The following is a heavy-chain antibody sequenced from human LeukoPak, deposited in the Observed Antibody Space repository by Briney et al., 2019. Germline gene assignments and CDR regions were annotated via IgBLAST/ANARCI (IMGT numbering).Heavy chain of an antibody. J-gene: IGHJ4*02. D-gene: IGHD3-9*01. V-gene: IGHV1-2*02. CDR3: ARDFYDILTGYHPGY. CDR2: INPNSGGT. CDR1: GYTFTGYY. Sequence: GESLKISCKASGYTFTGYYMHWVRQAPGQGLEWMGWINPNSGGTNYTQKFQGRVTITRDTSISTAYMELSRLRSDDTAVYYCARDFYDILTGYHPGYWGQGTLVTVSS.